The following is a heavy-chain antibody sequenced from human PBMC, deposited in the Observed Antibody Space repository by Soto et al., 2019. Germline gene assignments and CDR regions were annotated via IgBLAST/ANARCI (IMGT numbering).Heavy chain of an antibody. J-gene: IGHJ4*02. V-gene: IGHV1-18*01. CDR1: GYTFTSYG. CDR3: ARAPTPYGDYAVFDY. Sequence: QVQLVQSGAEVKKPGASVKVSCKASGYTFTSYGISWVRQAPGQGLEWMGWISAYNGNTNYAQKLQGRVTMTTDTSTSTDYMELRSLRSDDTAVYYCARAPTPYGDYAVFDYWGQGTLVTVSS. CDR2: ISAYNGNT. D-gene: IGHD4-17*01.